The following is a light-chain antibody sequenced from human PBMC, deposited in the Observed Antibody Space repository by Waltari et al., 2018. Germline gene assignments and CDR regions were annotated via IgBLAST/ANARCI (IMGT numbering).Light chain of an antibody. CDR2: AAS. J-gene: IGKJ2*01. V-gene: IGKV3-15*01. Sequence: DIVMTQSPATLSVSPGERATLSCRASQSVGSNLAWYQQKPGQARRLLTFAASRRATGIPARFSGSGSGTEFTLTIGSLQSEDFAVYYCQQYNNWPPYTFGQGTKLEIK. CDR1: QSVGSN. CDR3: QQYNNWPPYT.